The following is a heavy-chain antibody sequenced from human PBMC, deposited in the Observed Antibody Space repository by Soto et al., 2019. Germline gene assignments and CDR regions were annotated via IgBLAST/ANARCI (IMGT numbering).Heavy chain of an antibody. D-gene: IGHD3-10*01. J-gene: IGHJ6*02. Sequence: SETLSLTCAVYGGSFSGYYWSWIRQPPGKGLEWIGEINHSGSTNYNPSLKSRVTISVDTSKNQFSLKLSSVTAADTAVYYCARGRRITMVRGVTSYGMDVWGQGTTVTVSS. CDR1: GGSFSGYY. V-gene: IGHV4-34*01. CDR3: ARGRRITMVRGVTSYGMDV. CDR2: INHSGST.